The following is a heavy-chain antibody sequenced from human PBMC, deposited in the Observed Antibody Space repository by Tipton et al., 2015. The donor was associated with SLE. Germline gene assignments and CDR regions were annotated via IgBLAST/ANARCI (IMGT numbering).Heavy chain of an antibody. CDR1: GFTFSSYG. CDR3: AKDWEYYDFEDY. D-gene: IGHD3-3*01. J-gene: IGHJ4*02. V-gene: IGHV3-23*04. CDR2: IGGSGGST. Sequence: VQLVQSGGGVVQPGRSLRLSCAASGFTFSSYGMHWVRQAPGKGLEWVSAIGGSGGSTHYADSVKGRFTISRDNSKNTLFLQMNSLRAEDTAIYYCAKDWEYYDFEDYWGQGSLVTVSS.